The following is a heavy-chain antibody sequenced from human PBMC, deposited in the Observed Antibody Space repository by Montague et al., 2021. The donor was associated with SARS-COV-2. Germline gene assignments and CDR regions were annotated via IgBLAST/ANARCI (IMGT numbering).Heavy chain of an antibody. D-gene: IGHD3-22*01. Sequence: LSLTCTVSGGSISSYYWSWIRQPPGKGLEWIGYIYYSGSTNYNPSLKSXVTISVDTSKNQFSLKLSSVTAADTAVYYCAREVRYYYDSSGPGAFDIWGQGTMVTVSS. CDR2: IYYSGST. CDR1: GGSISSYY. J-gene: IGHJ3*02. CDR3: AREVRYYYDSSGPGAFDI. V-gene: IGHV4-59*01.